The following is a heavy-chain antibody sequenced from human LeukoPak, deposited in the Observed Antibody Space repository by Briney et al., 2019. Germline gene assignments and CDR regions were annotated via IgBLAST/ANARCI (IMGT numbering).Heavy chain of an antibody. CDR1: GFTFSDYW. CDR2: MYADGST. Sequence: GGSLRLSCAASGFTFSDYWMTWVRQAPGSGLEWVSFMYADGSTDYADSVKGRFTISRDNSKNTLYLQMNTLRAEDTAIYYCARDRYRSGCMDVWGQGTTVTVS. J-gene: IGHJ6*02. D-gene: IGHD6-19*01. V-gene: IGHV3-53*01. CDR3: ARDRYRSGCMDV.